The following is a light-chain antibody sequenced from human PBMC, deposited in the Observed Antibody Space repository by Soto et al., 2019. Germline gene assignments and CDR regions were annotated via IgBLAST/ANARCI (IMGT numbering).Light chain of an antibody. V-gene: IGKV1-5*01. J-gene: IGKJ1*01. CDR1: QSISTW. Sequence: EIHTTPSPSPPSATVGDSVTIPCRASQSISTWLAWYQQKPGKAPKLLIYDASSLQSGVPSRFSGSGSGTEFTLTISSLQPDDFATYYCQQYNSYSRTFGQGTKVDIK. CDR2: DAS. CDR3: QQYNSYSRT.